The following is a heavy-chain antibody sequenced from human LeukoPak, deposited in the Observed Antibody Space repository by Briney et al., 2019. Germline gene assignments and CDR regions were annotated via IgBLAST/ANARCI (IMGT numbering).Heavy chain of an antibody. V-gene: IGHV4-34*01. J-gene: IGHJ4*02. D-gene: IGHD6-13*01. Sequence: PSETLSLTCAVYGGSFSGYYWSWIRQPPGKGLEWIGEINHSGSTNYNPSLKSRVTISVDTSKNQFSLKPSSVTAADTAVYYCASQPGIAAAGMGYWGQGTLVTVSS. CDR1: GGSFSGYY. CDR2: INHSGST. CDR3: ASQPGIAAAGMGY.